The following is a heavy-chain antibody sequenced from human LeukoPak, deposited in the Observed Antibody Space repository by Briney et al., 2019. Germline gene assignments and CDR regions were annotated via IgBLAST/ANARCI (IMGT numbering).Heavy chain of an antibody. J-gene: IGHJ4*02. D-gene: IGHD3-9*01. CDR1: EFTFSSYW. CDR3: ARDSSPRYFDWLVYY. CDR2: ISYDGSNK. Sequence: GGSLRLSCAASEFTFSSYWMSWVRQAPGKGLEWVAVISYDGSNKYYADSVKGRFTISRDNSKNTLYLQMNSLRAEDTAVYYCARDSSPRYFDWLVYYWGQGTLVTVSS. V-gene: IGHV3-30-3*01.